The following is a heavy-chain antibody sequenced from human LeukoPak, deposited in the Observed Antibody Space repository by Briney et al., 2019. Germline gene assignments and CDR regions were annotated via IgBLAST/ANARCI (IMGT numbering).Heavy chain of an antibody. D-gene: IGHD3-16*01. CDR2: IYSGGST. Sequence: SGGSLRLSCAASGFTVSSNYMSWVRQAPGKGLEWVSVIYSGGSTYYADSVKGRFTISRDNSKNTLYLQMNSLRAEDTAVYYCARVGDKRGVRTFDYWGQGTLVTVSS. CDR1: GFTVSSNY. CDR3: ARVGDKRGVRTFDY. V-gene: IGHV3-53*01. J-gene: IGHJ4*02.